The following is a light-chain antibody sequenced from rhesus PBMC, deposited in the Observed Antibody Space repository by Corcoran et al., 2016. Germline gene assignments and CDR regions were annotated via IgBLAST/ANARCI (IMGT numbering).Light chain of an antibody. J-gene: IGKJ1*01. CDR2: YAN. V-gene: IGKV1-32*02. CDR3: QQGNSNPRT. Sequence: DIQMSQSPSSLSASVGDRVTITCRAIQGISSYLTWYQQKPGKAPKLLIYYANSLASGVPSRCSGSGAGTEFTLTLSSLQPEDFATYYCQQGNSNPRTFGQGTKVEIK. CDR1: QGISSY.